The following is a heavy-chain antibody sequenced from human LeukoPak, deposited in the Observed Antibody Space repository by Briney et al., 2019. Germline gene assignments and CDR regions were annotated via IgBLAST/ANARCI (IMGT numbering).Heavy chain of an antibody. CDR2: ISAYNGNT. V-gene: IGHV1-18*01. Sequence: GASVKVSCKASGYTFTSYGISWVRQAPGQGLEWMEWISAYNGNTNYAQKLQGRVTMTTDTSTSTAYMELRSLRSDDTAVYYCARDHSSSWYPAGFDYWGQGTLVTVSS. J-gene: IGHJ4*02. CDR1: GYTFTSYG. CDR3: ARDHSSSWYPAGFDY. D-gene: IGHD6-13*01.